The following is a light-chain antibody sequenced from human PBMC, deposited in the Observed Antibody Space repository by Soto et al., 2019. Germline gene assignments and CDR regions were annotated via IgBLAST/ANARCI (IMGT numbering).Light chain of an antibody. Sequence: EIVLTQSPGTLSLSPGERATLSCRASQSVTSTYLAWYQQKPGQAPSLLIYGASSRATGIPDRFSGSGSGIDFTLTISRLEPEDFAVYYCQQSRYSPLSFGGGTKVDIK. V-gene: IGKV3-20*01. J-gene: IGKJ4*01. CDR3: QQSRYSPLS. CDR1: QSVTSTY. CDR2: GAS.